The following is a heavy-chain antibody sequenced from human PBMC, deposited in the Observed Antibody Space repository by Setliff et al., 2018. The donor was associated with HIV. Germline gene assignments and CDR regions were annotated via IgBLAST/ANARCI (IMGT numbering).Heavy chain of an antibody. D-gene: IGHD3-9*01. V-gene: IGHV4-4*07. CDR3: ARDLKPYYYYMDV. CDR1: GGSFSGYY. CDR2: IYTSGST. Sequence: SETLSLTCAVYGGSFSGYYWSWIRQPAGKGLEWIGRIYTSGSTNYNPSLKSRVTTSVDTSKNQFSLKLSSVTAADTAVYYCARDLKPYYYYMDVWGKGTTVTVSS. J-gene: IGHJ6*03.